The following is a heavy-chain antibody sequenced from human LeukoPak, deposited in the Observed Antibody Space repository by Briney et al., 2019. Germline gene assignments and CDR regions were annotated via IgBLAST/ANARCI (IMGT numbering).Heavy chain of an antibody. CDR2: ISSSSYI. Sequence: GGSLRLSCAASGFTLSSYTMNWVRQAPGKGLEWVSSISSSSYIYYADSVKGRFTISRDNAKNSLYLQMNSLRAEDTAVYYCARSIAVAGEDYWGQGTLVTVSS. V-gene: IGHV3-21*01. D-gene: IGHD6-19*01. CDR1: GFTLSSYT. CDR3: ARSIAVAGEDY. J-gene: IGHJ4*02.